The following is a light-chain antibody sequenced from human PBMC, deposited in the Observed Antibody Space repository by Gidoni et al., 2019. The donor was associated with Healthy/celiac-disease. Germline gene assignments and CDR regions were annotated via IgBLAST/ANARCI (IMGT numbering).Light chain of an antibody. Sequence: ILLTQSPATLSLSPGERATLSCRASQSVSSYLAWYQQKPGQAPRLLIYYASNRATGIPARFSGSGSGTDFTLTISSLEPEDFAVYYCQQRSNWPPLVTFGGGTKVEIK. V-gene: IGKV3-11*01. J-gene: IGKJ4*01. CDR2: YAS. CDR3: QQRSNWPPLVT. CDR1: QSVSSY.